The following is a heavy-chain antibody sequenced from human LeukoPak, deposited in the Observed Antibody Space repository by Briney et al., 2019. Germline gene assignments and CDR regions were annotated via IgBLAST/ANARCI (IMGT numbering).Heavy chain of an antibody. Sequence: SETLSLTCTVSGGSISSYYWSWIRQPPGKGLEWIGYIYYSGSTNYNPSLKSRVTISVDTSKNQFSLKLSSVTAADTAVYYCARGVTYYDILTGFLFDYWGQGTLVTVSS. J-gene: IGHJ4*02. CDR2: IYYSGST. D-gene: IGHD3-9*01. CDR3: ARGVTYYDILTGFLFDY. V-gene: IGHV4-59*08. CDR1: GGSISSYY.